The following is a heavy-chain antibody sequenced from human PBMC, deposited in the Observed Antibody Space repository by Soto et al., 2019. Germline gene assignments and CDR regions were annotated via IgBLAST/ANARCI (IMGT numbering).Heavy chain of an antibody. CDR2: IYYSGST. D-gene: IGHD6-13*01. CDR3: ARQHAYSSSWKPLSYFDY. CDR1: GGSISSYY. V-gene: IGHV4-59*08. Sequence: SETLSLTCTVSGGSISSYYWSWLRQPPGKGLEWIGYIYYSGSTNYNPSLKSRVTISVDTSKNQFSLKLSSVTAADTAVYYCARQHAYSSSWKPLSYFDYWGQGTLVTVSP. J-gene: IGHJ4*02.